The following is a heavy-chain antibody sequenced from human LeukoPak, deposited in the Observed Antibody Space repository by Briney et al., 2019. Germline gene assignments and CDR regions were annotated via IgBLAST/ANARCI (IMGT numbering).Heavy chain of an antibody. V-gene: IGHV3-11*03. J-gene: IGHJ5*02. Sequence: YPGGSLRLSCAASGFSFSDYYMSWIRQAPGKGLEWVLYISGSTSYTDYADSVKGRFTISRDNAKNSLYLQMNSLRAEDTAVYYCARTLVAAPGSKGGPWGQGTLVTVSS. CDR1: GFSFSDYY. CDR2: ISGSTSYT. D-gene: IGHD6-13*01. CDR3: ARTLVAAPGSKGGP.